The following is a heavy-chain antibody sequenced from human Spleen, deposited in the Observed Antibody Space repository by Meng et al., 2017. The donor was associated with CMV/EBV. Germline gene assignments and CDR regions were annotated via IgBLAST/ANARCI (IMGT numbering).Heavy chain of an antibody. CDR2: IYWDDDK. D-gene: IGHD3-10*01. V-gene: IGHV2-5*02. CDR1: GFSLSTSGVG. Sequence: QIPLEESGPKLVKPTQTLTLACTFSGFSLSTSGVGVGWIRQPPGKALEWLALIYWDDDKRYSPSLKSRLTITKDTSKNQVVLTMTNMDPVDTATYYCAHQNYYGSGSEYYFDYWGQGTLVTVSS. J-gene: IGHJ4*02. CDR3: AHQNYYGSGSEYYFDY.